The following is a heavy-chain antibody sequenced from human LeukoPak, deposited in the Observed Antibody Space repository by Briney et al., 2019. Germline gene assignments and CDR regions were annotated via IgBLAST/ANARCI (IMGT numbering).Heavy chain of an antibody. D-gene: IGHD6-6*01. J-gene: IGHJ5*02. CDR1: GGSISSGGYY. CDR2: IYYSGST. V-gene: IGHV4-31*03. Sequence: PSQTLSLTCTVSGGSISSGGYYWSWIRRHPGKGLEWIGYIYYSGSTYYNPSLKSRVTISVDTSKNQFSLKLSSVTAADTAVYYCARSRAARRYWFDPWGQGTLVTVSS. CDR3: ARSRAARRYWFDP.